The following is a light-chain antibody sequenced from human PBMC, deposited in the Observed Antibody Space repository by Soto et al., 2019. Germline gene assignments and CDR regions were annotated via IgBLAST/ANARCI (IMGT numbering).Light chain of an antibody. CDR3: QQYGTSPRT. Sequence: EIVLTQSPGTLSLSQGERATLSCRASQSVSSNNLAWYQQKLGRAPRLLISGASRRATGIPDRFSGSGSGTDFTLTITSLEPEDFAVYYCQQYGTSPRTFGQGTRLEI. J-gene: IGKJ5*01. V-gene: IGKV3-20*01. CDR2: GAS. CDR1: QSVSSNN.